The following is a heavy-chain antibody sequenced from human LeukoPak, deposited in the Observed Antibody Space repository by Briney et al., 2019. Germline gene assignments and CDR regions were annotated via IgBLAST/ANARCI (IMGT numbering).Heavy chain of an antibody. CDR2: IYYSGST. Sequence: PSETLSLTCAVYGGSFSGYYWSWIRQPPGKGLEWIGSIYYSGSTHYNPSLKSRVTISVDTSKNQFSLKLSSVTAADTAVYYCARQGSSGEYMNWGQGTLVTVSS. CDR3: ARQGSSGEYMN. J-gene: IGHJ4*02. V-gene: IGHV4-34*01. D-gene: IGHD6-19*01. CDR1: GGSFSGYY.